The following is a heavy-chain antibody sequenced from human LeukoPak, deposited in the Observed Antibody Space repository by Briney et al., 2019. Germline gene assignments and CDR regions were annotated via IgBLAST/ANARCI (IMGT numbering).Heavy chain of an antibody. D-gene: IGHD3-10*01. CDR3: ARGRRHYGSGSYLVDY. CDR2: IKQDGSEK. CDR1: GFTFSSYW. Sequence: GGSLRLSCAASGFTFSSYWMSWVRQAPGKGLEWVANIKQDGSEKYYVDSVKGRFTISRDNAKNSLYLQMNSLRAEDTAVYYCARGRRHYGSGSYLVDYWGQGTLVTVSS. V-gene: IGHV3-7*03. J-gene: IGHJ4*02.